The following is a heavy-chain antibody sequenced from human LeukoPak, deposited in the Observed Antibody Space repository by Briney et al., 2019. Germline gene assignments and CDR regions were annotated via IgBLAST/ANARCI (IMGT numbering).Heavy chain of an antibody. CDR2: IIPIFGTA. J-gene: IGHJ4*02. CDR1: GGTFSSYA. V-gene: IGHV1-69*13. D-gene: IGHD6-19*01. Sequence: SVKVSRKASGGTFSSYAISWVRQAPGQGLEWMGGIIPIFGTANYAQKFQGRVTITADESTSTAYMELSSLRSEDTAVYYCASGRAGIAVAPHDYWGQGTLVTVSS. CDR3: ASGRAGIAVAPHDY.